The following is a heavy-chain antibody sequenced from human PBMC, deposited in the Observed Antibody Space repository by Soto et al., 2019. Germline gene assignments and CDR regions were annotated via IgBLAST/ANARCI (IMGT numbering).Heavy chain of an antibody. V-gene: IGHV4-31*03. CDR2: IYYSGNS. Sequence: KPSETLSLTCTVSGGSISSGGYYWSWIRQHPGKGLEWIGYIYYSGNSYYNPSLKSRVTISVDTSKNQFSLKPNSVTAADTAVYYCARDRGYCGGGSCFSRDGYYGMDVWGQGTTVTVSS. CDR1: GGSISSGGYY. CDR3: ARDRGYCGGGSCFSRDGYYGMDV. D-gene: IGHD2-15*01. J-gene: IGHJ6*02.